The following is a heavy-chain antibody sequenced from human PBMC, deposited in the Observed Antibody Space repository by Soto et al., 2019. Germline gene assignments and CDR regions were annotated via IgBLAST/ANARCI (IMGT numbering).Heavy chain of an antibody. J-gene: IGHJ5*02. Sequence: ASVKVSCKASGGTFSREAIRWDRQAPGPGLEWMGRIIPILGIANYAQKCQGRVRITADKSTSTAYMELSSLRSEDTAVYYCSREGDSSSYNWFDPWGQGTLVTVSS. V-gene: IGHV1-69*04. D-gene: IGHD6-6*01. CDR2: IIPILGIA. CDR1: GGTFSREA. CDR3: SREGDSSSYNWFDP.